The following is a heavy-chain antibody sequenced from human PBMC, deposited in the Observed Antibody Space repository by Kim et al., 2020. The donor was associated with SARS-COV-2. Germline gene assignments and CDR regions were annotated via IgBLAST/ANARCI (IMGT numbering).Heavy chain of an antibody. CDR2: ISAYNGNT. D-gene: IGHD3-22*01. CDR1: GYTFTSYG. CDR3: VRYYDSSGGYYFDY. V-gene: IGHV1-18*01. J-gene: IGHJ4*02. Sequence: ASVKVSCKASGYTFTSYGISWVRQAPGQGLEWMGWISAYNGNTNYAQKLQGRVTMTTDTSTSTAYMELRSLRSDDTAVYYCVRYYDSSGGYYFDYWGQGTLVTVSS.